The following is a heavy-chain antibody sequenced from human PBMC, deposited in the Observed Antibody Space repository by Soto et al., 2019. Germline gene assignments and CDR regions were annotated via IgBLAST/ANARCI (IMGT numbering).Heavy chain of an antibody. V-gene: IGHV4-31*03. CDR2: LYYIWST. CDR3: ARSVFP. J-gene: IGHJ5*02. Sequence: QVQLQESGPGLVKPSQTLSLTCTVSGGSVSSGGYYWNWIRQHPGKGLEWIGYLYYIWSTYYNPSLKSRVTISLDTSKNQFSLKLRFVTAADTAVYYCARSVFPWGQGTLVTVSS. CDR1: GGSVSSGGYY.